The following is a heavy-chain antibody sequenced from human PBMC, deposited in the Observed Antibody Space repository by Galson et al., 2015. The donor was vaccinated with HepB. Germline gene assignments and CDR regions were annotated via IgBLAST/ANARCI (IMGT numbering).Heavy chain of an antibody. CDR2: ISTYNGNT. CDR3: ARAPDTDVADAWRNWLDP. J-gene: IGHJ5*02. Sequence: SVKVSCKASGYTFTNYGISWVRQAPGQGLEWMGWISTYNGNTNYAQKFQGRLTMTTDTSTTMAYMELSSLRSDDTAVYYCARAPDTDVADAWRNWLDPWGQGTLVTVSS. CDR1: GYTFTNYG. V-gene: IGHV1-18*01. D-gene: IGHD5-18*01.